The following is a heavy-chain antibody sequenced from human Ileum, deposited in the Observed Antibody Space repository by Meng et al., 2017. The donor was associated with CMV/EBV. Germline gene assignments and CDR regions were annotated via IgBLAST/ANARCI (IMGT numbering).Heavy chain of an antibody. CDR2: IRNKANSATT. D-gene: IGHD1-26*01. CDR1: GFTFSDHY. Sequence: GESLKISCAASGFTFSDHYMDWVRQAPGKGLEWVGRIRNKANSATTEYAASVKGRFTISRDDSKNSLYLQMNSLKTEDTAVYFCAKVSLPGSHYGPFDYWGKGALVTVSS. V-gene: IGHV3-72*01. CDR3: AKVSLPGSHYGPFDY. J-gene: IGHJ4*02.